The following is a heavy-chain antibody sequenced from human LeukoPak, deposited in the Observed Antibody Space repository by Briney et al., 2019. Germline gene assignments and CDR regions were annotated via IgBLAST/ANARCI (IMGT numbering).Heavy chain of an antibody. CDR3: ARAVAVDYYYYGMDV. CDR1: GHTFTSHG. Sequence: GASVKVSCKASGHTFTSHGITWVRQAPGQGLEWMGWISAYNGNTTYAQKFQGTVTMTTDTATTTGYMELRSLRSDDTAVYYCARAVAVDYYYYGMDVWGQGTTVTVSS. CDR2: ISAYNGNT. J-gene: IGHJ6*02. D-gene: IGHD6-19*01. V-gene: IGHV1-18*04.